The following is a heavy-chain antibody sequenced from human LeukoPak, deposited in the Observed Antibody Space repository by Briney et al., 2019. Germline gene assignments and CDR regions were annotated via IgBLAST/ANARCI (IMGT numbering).Heavy chain of an antibody. J-gene: IGHJ5*02. Sequence: PSETLSLTCTVSGGSISSYYWSWIWQPPGKGLEWIGYIYYSGSTNYNPSLKSRVTISVDTSKNQFSLKLSSVTAADTAVYYCARAGYCSSTSCYTGDWFDPWGQGTLVTVSS. CDR3: ARAGYCSSTSCYTGDWFDP. D-gene: IGHD2-2*02. CDR2: IYYSGST. CDR1: GGSISSYY. V-gene: IGHV4-59*01.